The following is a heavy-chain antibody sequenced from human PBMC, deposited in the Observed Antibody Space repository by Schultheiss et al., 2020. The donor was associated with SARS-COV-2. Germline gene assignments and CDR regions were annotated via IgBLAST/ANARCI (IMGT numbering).Heavy chain of an antibody. D-gene: IGHD2-8*01. J-gene: IGHJ6*02. CDR3: ARDGGLPGMVGLTTYNYYGMDV. CDR1: GSSITGFF. V-gene: IGHV4-59*12. Sequence: SETLSLTCSVSGSSITGFFWTWIRQPPGKGLDPIGNIYFTGITKYNPSLKSRVTISIDTSKNHFSLKLSSVTAADTAMYYCARDGGLPGMVGLTTYNYYGMDVWGQGTTVTVSS. CDR2: IYFTGIT.